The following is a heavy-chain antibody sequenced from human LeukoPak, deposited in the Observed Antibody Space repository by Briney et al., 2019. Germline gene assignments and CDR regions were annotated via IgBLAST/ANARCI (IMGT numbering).Heavy chain of an antibody. CDR2: MNPKTGGT. CDR1: EYTFTIYD. CDR3: ARGAIFGATRGYGMDV. Sequence: ASVKVSCKASEYTFTIYDINWVRQAPGQGLEYMGWMNPKTGGTVYAQQFQGRVTMTRDASIGTAYMELSSLKSEDTAVYYCARGAIFGATRGYGMDVWGQGTKVTVSS. J-gene: IGHJ6*02. V-gene: IGHV1-8*01. D-gene: IGHD3-3*01.